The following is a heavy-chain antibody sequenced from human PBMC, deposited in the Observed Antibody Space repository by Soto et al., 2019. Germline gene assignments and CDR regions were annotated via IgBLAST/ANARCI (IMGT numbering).Heavy chain of an antibody. V-gene: IGHV3-30*18. CDR3: SKPSVPLLGGYGV. CDR2: ISYDGSNR. Sequence: GGSLRLSCEASGFTVNYYVMHWVRQAPGKGLEWVAAISYDGSNRYHADSVKGRFIISRDNSKNTLYLQMNSLRPEDTAVYYFSKPSVPLLGGYGVSGPGITVTVSS. D-gene: IGHD3-16*01. J-gene: IGHJ6*02. CDR1: GFTVNYYV.